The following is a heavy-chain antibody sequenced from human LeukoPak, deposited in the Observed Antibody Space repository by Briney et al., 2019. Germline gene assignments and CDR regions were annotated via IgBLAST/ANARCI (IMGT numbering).Heavy chain of an antibody. CDR1: GFTFSSYG. Sequence: GGSLRLSCAASGFTFSSYGMHWVRQAPGKGPEWVAVIWYDGSNKYYADSVKGRFTISRDNSKNTLYLQMNSLRAEDTAVYYCARSDQRFCSGGSCYRRLDYWGQGTLVTVSS. CDR2: IWYDGSNK. J-gene: IGHJ4*02. D-gene: IGHD2-15*01. CDR3: ARSDQRFCSGGSCYRRLDY. V-gene: IGHV3-33*01.